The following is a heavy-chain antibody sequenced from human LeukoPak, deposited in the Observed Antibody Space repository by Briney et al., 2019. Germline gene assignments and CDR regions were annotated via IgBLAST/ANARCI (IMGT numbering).Heavy chain of an antibody. Sequence: ASVAVSCKASGYTFTGQYYIHWVRQAPGQGLEWMGWINPKSGDTNYAQKFQGRVTMARDTSISTAYMELARLRYDDTAVYYCAREDIYTSLPLDYWGQGTLVTVSS. D-gene: IGHD2-2*02. CDR1: GYTFTGQYY. CDR3: AREDIYTSLPLDY. J-gene: IGHJ4*02. V-gene: IGHV1-2*02. CDR2: INPKSGDT.